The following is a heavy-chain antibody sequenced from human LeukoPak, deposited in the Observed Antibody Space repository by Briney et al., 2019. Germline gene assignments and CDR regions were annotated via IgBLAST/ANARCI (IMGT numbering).Heavy chain of an antibody. CDR2: INHSGST. CDR1: GGSFSGYY. J-gene: IGHJ4*02. V-gene: IGHV4-34*01. D-gene: IGHD3-9*01. Sequence: SETLSLTCAINGGSFSGYYWIWIRKPPGKVLEWIGEINHSGSTNYNPSLKSRVTISVDTSKNQFSLKLSSVTAADTAVYYCARQRGRGLRYFDWRAEGGIFDYWGQGTLVTVSS. CDR3: ARQRGRGLRYFDWRAEGGIFDY.